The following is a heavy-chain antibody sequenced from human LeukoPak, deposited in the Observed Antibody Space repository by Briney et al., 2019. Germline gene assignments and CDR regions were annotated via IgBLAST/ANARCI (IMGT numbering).Heavy chain of an antibody. Sequence: PGGSLRLSCAASGFAFSSYEMNWVRQAPGKGLEWVSYISSSGSTIYYADSVKGRFTISRDNAKNPLYLQMNSLRAGDTAVYYCARVAELLYFDYWGQGTLVTVSS. D-gene: IGHD3-10*01. CDR2: ISSSGSTI. CDR3: ARVAELLYFDY. CDR1: GFAFSSYE. J-gene: IGHJ4*02. V-gene: IGHV3-48*03.